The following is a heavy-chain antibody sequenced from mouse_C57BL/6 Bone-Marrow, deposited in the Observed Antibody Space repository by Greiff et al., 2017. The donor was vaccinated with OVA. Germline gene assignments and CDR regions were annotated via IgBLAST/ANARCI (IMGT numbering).Heavy chain of an antibody. CDR3: AGYEND. V-gene: IGHV1-50*01. CDR1: GYTFTSYW. J-gene: IGHJ2*01. Sequence: QVQLQQPGAELVKPGASVKLSCKASGYTFTSYWMQWVKQRPGQGLEWIGEIDPSDSYTNYNQKFKGKATLTVDTSSSTAYMQLSSLTSEDSAVYYCAGYENDWGQGTTLTVSS. D-gene: IGHD2-3*01. CDR2: IDPSDSYT.